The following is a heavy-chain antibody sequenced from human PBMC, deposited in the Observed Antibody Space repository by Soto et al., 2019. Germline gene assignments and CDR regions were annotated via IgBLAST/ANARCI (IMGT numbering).Heavy chain of an antibody. V-gene: IGHV4-59*01. J-gene: IGHJ3*02. CDR3: ARERDYYDSSGYSAAFAFDI. D-gene: IGHD3-22*01. CDR1: GGSISSYY. Sequence: SETLSLTCTVSGGSISSYYWSWIRQPPGKGQEKIGYIYYSGSTNYNPSLKSRVTISVDTSKNQFSLKLSSVTAADTAVYYCARERDYYDSSGYSAAFAFDIWGQGTMVTVSS. CDR2: IYYSGST.